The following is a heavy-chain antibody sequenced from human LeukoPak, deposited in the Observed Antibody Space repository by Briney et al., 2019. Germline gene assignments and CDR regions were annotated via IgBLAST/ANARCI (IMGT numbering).Heavy chain of an antibody. D-gene: IGHD3-22*01. CDR1: GFTFSSHS. CDR2: ISSSSSYI. CDR3: ASNVNYDSSGYGN. Sequence: PGGSLRLSCAASGFTFSSHSMNWVRQAPGKGLEWVSSISSSSSYIYYADSVKGRFTISRDNAKNSLYLQMNSLRAEDTAVYYCASNVNYDSSGYGNWGQGTLVTVSS. V-gene: IGHV3-21*01. J-gene: IGHJ4*02.